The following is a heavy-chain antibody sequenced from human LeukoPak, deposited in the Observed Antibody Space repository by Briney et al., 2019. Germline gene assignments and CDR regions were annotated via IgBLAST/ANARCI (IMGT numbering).Heavy chain of an antibody. J-gene: IGHJ4*02. CDR1: GYSFTSYW. D-gene: IGHD3-9*01. Sequence: GESLKISCKGSGYSFTSYWIGWVRQMPGKGLEWMGIICPGDSDTRYSPSFQGQVTISADKSISTAYLQWSSLKASDTAIYYCARYSPAYYADYWGQGTLVTVSS. CDR3: ARYSPAYYADY. V-gene: IGHV5-51*01. CDR2: ICPGDSDT.